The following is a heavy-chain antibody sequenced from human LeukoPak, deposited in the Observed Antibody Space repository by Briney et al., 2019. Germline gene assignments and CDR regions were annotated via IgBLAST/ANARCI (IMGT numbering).Heavy chain of an antibody. CDR3: ARGRYYYGSGSYYNY. D-gene: IGHD3-10*01. CDR1: GGSFSGYY. V-gene: IGHV4-34*01. CDR2: INHSGTT. J-gene: IGHJ4*02. Sequence: SETLSLTCAVYGGSFSGYYWSWIRQPPGKGLECIGEINHSGTTNYNPSLKSRVTISVDTSKNQFSLKLSSVTAADTAVYYCARGRYYYGSGSYYNYWGQGTLVTVSS.